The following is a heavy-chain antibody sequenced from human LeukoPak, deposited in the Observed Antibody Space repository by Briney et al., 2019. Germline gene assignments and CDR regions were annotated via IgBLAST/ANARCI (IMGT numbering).Heavy chain of an antibody. V-gene: IGHV1-2*02. Sequence: ASVKVSCEASGYTFTGYYMHWVRQAPGQGLEWMGWINPNSGGTNYAQKFQGRVTMTRDTSISTAYMELSRLRSDDTAVYYCARSSRVVIYYYGMDVWGQGTTVTVSS. D-gene: IGHD3-3*01. CDR1: GYTFTGYY. J-gene: IGHJ6*02. CDR3: ARSSRVVIYYYGMDV. CDR2: INPNSGGT.